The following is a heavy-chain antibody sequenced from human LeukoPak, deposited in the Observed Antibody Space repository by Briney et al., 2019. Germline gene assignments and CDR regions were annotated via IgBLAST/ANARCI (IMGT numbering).Heavy chain of an antibody. Sequence: ASVKVSCKASGYTLTELSMHWVRQAPGKGLEWMGGFDPEDGETIYAQKFQGRVTMTEDTSTDTAYMELSSLRSEDTAVYYCATVGYCSSTSCYTESDYWGQGTLVTVSS. CDR2: FDPEDGET. V-gene: IGHV1-24*01. CDR3: ATVGYCSSTSCYTESDY. J-gene: IGHJ4*02. CDR1: GYTLTELS. D-gene: IGHD2-2*02.